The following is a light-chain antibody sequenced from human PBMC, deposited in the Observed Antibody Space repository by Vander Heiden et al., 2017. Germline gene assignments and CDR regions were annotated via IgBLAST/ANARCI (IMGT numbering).Light chain of an antibody. CDR1: ELPKQY. CDR2: KDS. J-gene: IGLJ2*01. CDR3: QSADGSATYVV. Sequence: SYDLTQPPSVSVSPGQTASSSCSGDELPKQYAYWYQQMPGQAPVLVIYKDSERPSGIPERFSGSSSGTTVTLTISGVQSEDEADYSCQSADGSATYVVFGGGTKLTVL. V-gene: IGLV3-25*03.